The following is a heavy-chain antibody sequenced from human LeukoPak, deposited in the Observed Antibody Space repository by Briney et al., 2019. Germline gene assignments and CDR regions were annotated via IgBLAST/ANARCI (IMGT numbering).Heavy chain of an antibody. Sequence: SETLSLTCAVYGGSFSGYYWSWIRQPPGKGLEWIGEVNHSGSTNYNPSLKSRVTISVDTSKNQFSLKLSSVTAADTAVYYCARGGICSGCSCYSLVFRDYYYGMDVWGKGTTVTVSS. J-gene: IGHJ6*04. CDR1: GGSFSGYY. V-gene: IGHV4-34*01. CDR2: VNHSGST. CDR3: ARGGICSGCSCYSLVFRDYYYGMDV. D-gene: IGHD2-15*01.